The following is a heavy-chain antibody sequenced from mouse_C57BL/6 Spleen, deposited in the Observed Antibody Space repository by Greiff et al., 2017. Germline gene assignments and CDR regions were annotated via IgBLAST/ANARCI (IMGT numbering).Heavy chain of an antibody. D-gene: IGHD2-4*01. Sequence: VQLQQSGPELVKPGASVKISCKASGYTFTDYYMNWVKQSHGKSLEWIGDINPNNGGTSYNQKFKGKATLTLDKSSSTAYMELRSLTSEDSAVYYCARNYDYAPYAMDYWGQGTSVTVSS. CDR1: GYTFTDYY. V-gene: IGHV1-26*01. CDR2: INPNNGGT. CDR3: ARNYDYAPYAMDY. J-gene: IGHJ4*01.